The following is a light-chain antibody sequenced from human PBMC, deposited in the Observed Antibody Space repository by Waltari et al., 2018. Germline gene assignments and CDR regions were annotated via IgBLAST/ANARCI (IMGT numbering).Light chain of an antibody. CDR3: QHYVRLPVT. V-gene: IGKV3-20*01. CDR2: ATS. J-gene: IGKJ1*01. CDR1: QSIGRT. Sequence: EIVLTQSPGALSLSPGETATLSCRASQSIGRTMAWYQQKPGQAPRPLIHATSTRATGIPDRFSGSGSETDFSLTIYRLEPEDFAVYYCQHYVRLPVTFGQGTKVEIK.